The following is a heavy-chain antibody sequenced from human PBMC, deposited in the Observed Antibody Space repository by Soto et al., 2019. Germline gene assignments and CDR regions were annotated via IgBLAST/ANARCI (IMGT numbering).Heavy chain of an antibody. CDR3: ARSSTFYDY. CDR2: ISSSSDTI. CDR1: GGSISSSS. D-gene: IGHD6-6*01. J-gene: IGHJ4*02. V-gene: IGHV3-48*01. Sequence: ETLSLTCTVSGGSISSSSYYWGWIRQAPGKGLEWVSYISSSSDTIYYADSVKGRFTISRDNAKNLLYLQMKSLRAEDTAVYYCARSSTFYDYWGQGAPVTVSS.